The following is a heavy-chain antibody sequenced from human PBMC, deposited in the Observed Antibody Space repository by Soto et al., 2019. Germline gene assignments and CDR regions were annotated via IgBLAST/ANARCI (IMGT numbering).Heavy chain of an antibody. CDR2: IYYSGST. CDR3: ARAITRGLYSRSLDY. CDR1: GGSISSGGYY. V-gene: IGHV4-31*03. J-gene: IGHJ4*02. Sequence: TSETLSLTCTVSGGSISSGGYYWSWIRQHPGKGLEWIGYIYYSGSTYYNPSLKSRVTISVDTSKNQFSLKLSSVTAADTAVYYCARAITRGLYSRSLDYWGQGTLVTASS. D-gene: IGHD4-4*01.